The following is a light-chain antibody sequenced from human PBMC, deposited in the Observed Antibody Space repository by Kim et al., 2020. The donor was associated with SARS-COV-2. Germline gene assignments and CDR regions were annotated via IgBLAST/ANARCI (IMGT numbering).Light chain of an antibody. V-gene: IGKV1-5*01. CDR2: AAS. CDR3: QQYNYYPYT. J-gene: IGKJ2*01. Sequence: DIQMTQSPSTLSASVGDRVTITCRASQSINSWLAWYQQKPGKAPKLLIYAASSLESGVPPRFSGSASGTEFTLTITSLQPDDFATYYCQQYNYYPYTFGQGTKLEI. CDR1: QSINSW.